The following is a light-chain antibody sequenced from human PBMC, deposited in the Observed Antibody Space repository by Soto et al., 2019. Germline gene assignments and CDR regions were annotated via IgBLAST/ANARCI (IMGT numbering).Light chain of an antibody. CDR2: DVS. CDR3: GLYTTSSNYV. CDR1: SSDVGAYNY. V-gene: IGLV2-14*01. Sequence: QSVLTQPASVSGSPGQSITISCTGTSSDVGAYNYVSWYQQHPGKAPKLMIYDVSHRPSGVSHRFSGSKSGNTASLTISGLQAEDEADYYCGLYTTSSNYVFGTGTKVTVL. J-gene: IGLJ1*01.